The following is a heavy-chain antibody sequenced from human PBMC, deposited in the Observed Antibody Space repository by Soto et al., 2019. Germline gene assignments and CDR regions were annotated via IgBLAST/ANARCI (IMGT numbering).Heavy chain of an antibody. Sequence: GGSLRLSCAASGFTFNNYPMHWVRQAPGKGLEWLAIISYDGSTKYYADSVKGRFTISRDNSKNTLYLQMSSLRSEDTAIYYCARVTTMVRGIIMAFAYWGQGTLVTVSS. D-gene: IGHD3-10*01. V-gene: IGHV3-30-3*01. CDR1: GFTFNNYP. J-gene: IGHJ4*02. CDR2: ISYDGSTK. CDR3: ARVTTMVRGIIMAFAY.